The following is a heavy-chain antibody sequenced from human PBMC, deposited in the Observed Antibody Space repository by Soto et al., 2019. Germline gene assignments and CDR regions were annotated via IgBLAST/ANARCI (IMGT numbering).Heavy chain of an antibody. Sequence: ASVKVSCKASGDPVSDNQIHCLRRAPGQGLEWMGRINPKSDDTNYAEKFQGRVTMTRDTSIDTAYLELTGLTSDDTATYYCARKHSLDYIRWGLDPWGQGTRGTVSS. CDR2: INPKSDDT. V-gene: IGHV1-2*02. CDR1: GDPVSDNQ. CDR3: ARKHSLDYIRWGLDP. D-gene: IGHD3-9*01. J-gene: IGHJ5*02.